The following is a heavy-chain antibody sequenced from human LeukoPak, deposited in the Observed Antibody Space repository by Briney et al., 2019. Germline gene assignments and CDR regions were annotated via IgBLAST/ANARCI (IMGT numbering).Heavy chain of an antibody. J-gene: IGHJ5*02. V-gene: IGHV1-69*06. CDR3: AFSEGVVVLWASHNNWFDP. CDR1: GGTFSSYA. CDR2: IIPIFGTA. D-gene: IGHD3-22*01. Sequence: ASVKVSCKASGGTFSSYAISWVRQAPGQGLEWMGGIIPIFGTANYAQKFQGRVTITADKSTSTAYMELSSLRSEDTAVYYCAFSEGVVVLWASHNNWFDPWGQGTLVTVSS.